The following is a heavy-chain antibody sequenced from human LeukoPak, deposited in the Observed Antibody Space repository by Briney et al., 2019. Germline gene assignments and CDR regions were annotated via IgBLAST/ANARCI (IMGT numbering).Heavy chain of an antibody. Sequence: ASVNVSFKASVCTFSNSAISWLRQAPAQGLDWVGGIIDYNGNSNYEQKLQGRVTMTTDTSTSTAYMELRSLRYDDTAVYYCARDPGYYYDRSGLGGFDYWGQGSLVTVSS. CDR2: IIDYNGNS. J-gene: IGHJ4*02. V-gene: IGHV1-18*01. CDR1: VCTFSNSA. CDR3: ARDPGYYYDRSGLGGFDY. D-gene: IGHD3-22*01.